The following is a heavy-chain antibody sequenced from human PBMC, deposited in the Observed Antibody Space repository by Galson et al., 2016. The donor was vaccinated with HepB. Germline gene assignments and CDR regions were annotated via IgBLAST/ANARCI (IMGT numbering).Heavy chain of an antibody. V-gene: IGHV6-1*01. CDR3: ARDGYTRGWHGAFEI. Sequence: CAISGDSASGTTIAWNWIRHSPSRGLEWLGRTYYRSKWYYDYAGSVKSRITINPDTSRNQFSLQLNSVTPEDTAVYYCARDGYTRGWHGAFEIWGQGTMVTVSS. CDR2: TYYRSKWYY. D-gene: IGHD6-19*01. J-gene: IGHJ3*02. CDR1: GDSASGTTIA.